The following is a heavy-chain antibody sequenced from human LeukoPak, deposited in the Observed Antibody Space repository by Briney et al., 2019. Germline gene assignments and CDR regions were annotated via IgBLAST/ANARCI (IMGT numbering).Heavy chain of an antibody. J-gene: IGHJ4*02. CDR1: GFTFSNNW. Sequence: VGSLRLSCAASGFTFSNNWMHWVRQAPGKGLVWVSRINSDGRTTTYADSVKGRFTISRDNAKNTLYLQMNSLRAEDTAVYYCAIIKEGWGQGTLVTVSS. CDR2: INSDGRTT. D-gene: IGHD3-10*01. CDR3: AIIKEG. V-gene: IGHV3-74*01.